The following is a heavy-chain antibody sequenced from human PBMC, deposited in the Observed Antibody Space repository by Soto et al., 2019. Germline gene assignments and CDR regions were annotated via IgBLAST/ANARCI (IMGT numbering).Heavy chain of an antibody. CDR3: ANRDYYGSGSYYNYLAYFDY. D-gene: IGHD3-10*01. V-gene: IGHV4-34*01. CDR2: INHSGST. Sequence: SETLSLTCAVYGGSFSGYYWSWIRQPPGKGLEWIGEINHSGSTNYNPSLKSRVTISVDTSKNQFSLKLSSVTAADTAVYYCANRDYYGSGSYYNYLAYFDYWGQGTLVTVSS. CDR1: GGSFSGYY. J-gene: IGHJ4*02.